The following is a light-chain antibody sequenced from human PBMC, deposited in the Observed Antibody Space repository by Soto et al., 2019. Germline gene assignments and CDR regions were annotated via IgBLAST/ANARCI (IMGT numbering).Light chain of an antibody. J-gene: IGLJ1*01. Sequence: QSVLTQPASVSGSPGQSITISCTGTSSDVGGYNYVSWFQQHPGKAPKLMIYDVRNRPSGISNRFSASKSGNTASLTISGLQAEDEADYYCNSYTSSSTYVFGTGTKVTVL. CDR2: DVR. V-gene: IGLV2-14*01. CDR1: SSDVGGYNY. CDR3: NSYTSSSTYV.